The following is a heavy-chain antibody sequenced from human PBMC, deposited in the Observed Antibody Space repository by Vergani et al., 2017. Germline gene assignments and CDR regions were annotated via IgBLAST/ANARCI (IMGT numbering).Heavy chain of an antibody. CDR1: GFTFSNAW. Sequence: EVQLVESGGGLVKPGGSLRLSCAASGFTFSNAWMSWVRQAPGKGLEWVGRIKSKTDGGTKDYAAPVKCRFTISRDDSKNTLYLQMNSLKTEDTAVDYCWAPEAGTGDYWGQGTLVTVSS. V-gene: IGHV3-15*01. CDR2: IKSKTDGGTK. J-gene: IGHJ4*02. D-gene: IGHD6-19*01. CDR3: WAPEAGTGDY.